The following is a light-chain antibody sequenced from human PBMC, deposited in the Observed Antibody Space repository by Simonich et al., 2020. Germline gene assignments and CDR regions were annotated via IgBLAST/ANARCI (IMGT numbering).Light chain of an antibody. Sequence: QSVLTQPPSVSGAPGQRVTISCTGSSSNIGAGYDVHWYQQLPGTAPKLLIYGNSKRPSGVPYRFSGSKSGTSASLAITGLQAEDEADYYCQSYDSSLSGSVFGGGTKLTVL. CDR2: GNS. CDR1: SSNIGAGYD. V-gene: IGLV1-40*01. J-gene: IGLJ2*01. CDR3: QSYDSSLSGSV.